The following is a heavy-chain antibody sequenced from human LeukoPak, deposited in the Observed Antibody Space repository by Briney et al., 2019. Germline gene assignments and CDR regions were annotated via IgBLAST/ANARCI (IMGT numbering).Heavy chain of an antibody. V-gene: IGHV6-1*01. Sequence: SQTLSLTCGISGDSVSSNSAAWNWIRQSPSRGLEWLGRTYYRSKWLNDYALSVRSRITIDADTSKNQFSLQLNSVTPDDTAVYYCARDLRLNFDYWGQGALVTVSS. CDR3: ARDLRLNFDY. D-gene: IGHD5/OR15-5a*01. CDR2: TYYRSKWLN. CDR1: GDSVSSNSAA. J-gene: IGHJ4*02.